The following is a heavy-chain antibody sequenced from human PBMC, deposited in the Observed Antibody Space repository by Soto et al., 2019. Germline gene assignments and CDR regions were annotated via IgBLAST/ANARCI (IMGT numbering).Heavy chain of an antibody. D-gene: IGHD2-15*01. CDR2: IFYSGST. J-gene: IGHJ4*02. CDR3: ARGSVVAATLFDY. Sequence: QVQLQESGPGLVKPSQTLSLTCTVSGGSISSGGYYWSWIRQHPGKGLEWIGYIFYSGSTYYNPSLTSRVTISVDTSKNPFSLKLSSVTAADTAVYYCARGSVVAATLFDYWGQGTLVTVSS. CDR1: GGSISSGGYY. V-gene: IGHV4-31*03.